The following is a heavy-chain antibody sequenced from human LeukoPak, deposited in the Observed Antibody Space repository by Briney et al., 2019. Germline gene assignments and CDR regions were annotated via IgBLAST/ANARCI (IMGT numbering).Heavy chain of an antibody. CDR3: AKGLQVAEPPDY. CDR2: ISYVGNNK. V-gene: IGHV3-30*18. Sequence: GRSLRLSCAASGFSFSNYVMYWVRQAPRKGLEWVAVISYVGNNKYYADSVKGRFTISRDNSKNTLYLQMSSLRGEDTAVYYCAKGLQVAEPPDYWGQGILVTVSS. CDR1: GFSFSNYV. D-gene: IGHD2-15*01. J-gene: IGHJ4*02.